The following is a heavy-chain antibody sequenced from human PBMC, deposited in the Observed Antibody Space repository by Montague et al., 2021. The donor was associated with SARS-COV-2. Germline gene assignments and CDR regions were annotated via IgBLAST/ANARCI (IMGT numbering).Heavy chain of an antibody. CDR2: IYYSGST. J-gene: IGHJ4*02. Sequence: SETLSLTCTVSGSSISSSSYYWGWIRQPPGKGLEWIGSIYYSGSTYYNPSLKSRVTISVDTSKNQFSLKLSSVTAADTAVYYCARLADLLLWFGEALDYWGQGTLVTVSS. CDR1: GSSISSSSYY. V-gene: IGHV4-39*01. D-gene: IGHD3-10*01. CDR3: ARLADLLLWFGEALDY.